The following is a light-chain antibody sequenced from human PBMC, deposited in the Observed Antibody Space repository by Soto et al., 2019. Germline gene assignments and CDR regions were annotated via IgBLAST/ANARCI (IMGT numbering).Light chain of an antibody. Sequence: SYELTQPPSVSVATGKTDTITCGGNNIGSESVHGDQHKPGQAPVLVIDYDSVRPPEIHKRYSGSNSGNTATLTISRVEAGDEADYYCQVWDGSRDHQVFGGGTKLTVL. J-gene: IGLJ3*02. CDR3: QVWDGSRDHQV. V-gene: IGLV3-21*04. CDR2: YDS. CDR1: NIGSES.